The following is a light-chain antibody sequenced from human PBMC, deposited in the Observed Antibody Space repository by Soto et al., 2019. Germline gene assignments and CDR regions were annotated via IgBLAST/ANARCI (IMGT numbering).Light chain of an antibody. CDR1: QSVSNNY. J-gene: IGKJ5*01. V-gene: IGKV3-11*01. CDR2: DAS. CDR3: QQRSDWPIT. Sequence: EIFLTQSPGTLYLSRGEIATLSWRASQSVSNNYLAWFQQKPGQAPRLLIYDASKRATGIPARFSGTGSGTDFTLTISNLEPEDLAVYYCQQRSDWPITFGRGTRLEI.